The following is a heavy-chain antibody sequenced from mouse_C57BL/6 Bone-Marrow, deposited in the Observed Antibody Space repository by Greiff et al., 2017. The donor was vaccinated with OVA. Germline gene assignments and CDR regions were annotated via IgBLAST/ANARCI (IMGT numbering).Heavy chain of an antibody. D-gene: IGHD1-1*01. J-gene: IGHJ3*01. V-gene: IGHV1-76*01. CDR2: IYPGSGNT. CDR3: AIITTAPFAY. CDR1: GYTFTDYY. Sequence: QVQLKESGAELVRPGASVKLSCKASGYTFTDYYINWVKQRPGQGLEWIARIYPGSGNTYYNEKFKGKATLTAEKSSSTAYMQLSSLTSEDSAVYFCAIITTAPFAYWGQGTLVTVSA.